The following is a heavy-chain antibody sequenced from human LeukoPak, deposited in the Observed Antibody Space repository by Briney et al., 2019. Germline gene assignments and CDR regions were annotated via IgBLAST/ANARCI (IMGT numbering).Heavy chain of an antibody. J-gene: IGHJ3*02. CDR3: ARDTVTTLIPLPAFDI. CDR2: FDPEDGET. Sequence: ASVKVSCKVSGYTLTELSMHWVRQAPGKGLEWMGGFDPEDGETIYAQKFQGRVTMTEDTSTDTAYMELSSLRSEDTAVYYCARDTVTTLIPLPAFDIWGQGTMVTVSS. V-gene: IGHV1-24*01. D-gene: IGHD4-17*01. CDR1: GYTLTELS.